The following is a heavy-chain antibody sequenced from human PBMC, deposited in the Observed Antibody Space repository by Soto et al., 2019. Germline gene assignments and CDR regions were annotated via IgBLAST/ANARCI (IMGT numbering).Heavy chain of an antibody. Sequence: QVNLVKSGAEVKKPGASVKVSCQASGYAFTTYGITWVRQAPGQGLEWMGWISAHNGNTNYAQKLQGRVTVTRDTSTSTAYMELRSLRSDDTAVYYCARGRYGDYWGQGALVTVSS. J-gene: IGHJ4*02. CDR1: GYAFTTYG. CDR2: ISAHNGNT. D-gene: IGHD1-1*01. CDR3: ARGRYGDY. V-gene: IGHV1-18*01.